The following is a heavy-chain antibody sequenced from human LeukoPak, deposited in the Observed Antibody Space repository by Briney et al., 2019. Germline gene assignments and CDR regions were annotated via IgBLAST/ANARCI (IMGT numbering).Heavy chain of an antibody. CDR1: GITLSNYG. V-gene: IGHV3-11*01. Sequence: PGGSLRLSCAASGITLSNYGMSWVRQAPGKGLEWLSYISSRGSGIYYADSVKGRFTISRDNARNSLYLQVDSLRADDTAVYYCVRELGGSWTNFDQWGQGTLVTVSS. J-gene: IGHJ5*02. D-gene: IGHD2-15*01. CDR2: ISSRGSGI. CDR3: VRELGGSWTNFDQ.